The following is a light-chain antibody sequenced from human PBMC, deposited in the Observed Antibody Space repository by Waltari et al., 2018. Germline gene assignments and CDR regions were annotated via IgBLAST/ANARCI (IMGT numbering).Light chain of an antibody. V-gene: IGKV3-15*01. CDR3: QQYNDWPRT. CDR2: AAS. CDR1: QYVNIH. Sequence: EVVMTQSPATLSVSPGESATLSCRASQYVNIHLDWYQQKPGQAPRLLIYAASTRATGVPARFSGSGSGTDFTLTISSLQSEDFAVYYCQQYNDWPRTFGLGTKVENK. J-gene: IGKJ1*01.